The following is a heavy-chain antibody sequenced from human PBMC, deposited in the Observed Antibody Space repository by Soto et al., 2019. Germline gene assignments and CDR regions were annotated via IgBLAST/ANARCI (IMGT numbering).Heavy chain of an antibody. J-gene: IGHJ1*01. CDR1: GFDFGNYY. D-gene: IGHD6-13*01. Sequence: CGSIRLSCTCCGFDFGNYYMSWIRKKPGKGLEWRSYMDSGAGTTYYRDSVKGRFIVSRDNAKKTVYLQMSSLRVEDTALYYSVRPYYSSSWFRFGSWGQGPLVTVSS. V-gene: IGHV3-11*01. CDR3: VRPYYSSSWFRFGS. CDR2: MDSGAGTT.